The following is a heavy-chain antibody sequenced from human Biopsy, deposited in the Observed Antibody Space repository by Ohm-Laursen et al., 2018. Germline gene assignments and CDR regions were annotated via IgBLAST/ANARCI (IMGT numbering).Heavy chain of an antibody. J-gene: IGHJ6*02. CDR1: GGSISGYY. V-gene: IGHV4-59*07. Sequence: SDTLSLTCRISGGSISGYYWNWIRQSPGKGLEWIGYIWSSGTTDYNPSLQSRVSMSLELSTDQFSLKVDSVTAADTAVYYCARATNSTGWPYYYFYGMDVWGQGTTVTVSS. CDR3: ARATNSTGWPYYYFYGMDV. D-gene: IGHD2/OR15-2a*01. CDR2: IWSSGTT.